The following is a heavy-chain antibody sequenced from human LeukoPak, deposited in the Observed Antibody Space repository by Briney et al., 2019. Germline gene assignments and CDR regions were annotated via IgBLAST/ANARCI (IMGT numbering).Heavy chain of an antibody. CDR2: IYYSGST. CDR1: GGSISSSSYY. D-gene: IGHD3-10*01. Sequence: SETLSLTCTVSGGSISSSSYYWGWIRQPPGKGLEWIGSIYYSGSTYYNPSLKSRVTISVDTSKNQFSLKPSSVTAADTAVYYCASAGYYYGSGTPGNFDYWGQGTLVTVSS. J-gene: IGHJ4*02. CDR3: ASAGYYYGSGTPGNFDY. V-gene: IGHV4-39*07.